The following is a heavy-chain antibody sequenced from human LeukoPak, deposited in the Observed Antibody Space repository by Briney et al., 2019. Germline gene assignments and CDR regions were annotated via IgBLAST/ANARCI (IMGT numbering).Heavy chain of an antibody. CDR1: GYTFTGHY. CDR2: INPNSGGT. D-gene: IGHD3-3*01. Sequence: ASVKVSCKASGYTFTGHYMHWVGQAAGQGLEGMGWINPNSGGTKYAQKFQGRVTLTRDTSISTAYMELSRLRCDDTAVYYCARSYDFWSGPPFDPWGQGTLVTVSS. J-gene: IGHJ5*02. V-gene: IGHV1-2*02. CDR3: ARSYDFWSGPPFDP.